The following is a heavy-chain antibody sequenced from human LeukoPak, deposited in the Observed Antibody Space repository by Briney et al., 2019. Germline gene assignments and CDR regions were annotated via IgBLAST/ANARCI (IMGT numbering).Heavy chain of an antibody. V-gene: IGHV4-38-2*01. Sequence: SETLSLTCAVSGYSISSGYYWGWIRQSPGKGLEWIGSAYHNGRTYYSPSLKSRVTISVVTSKNQVSLKLSSVTAADTAVYYCARAKSIITEVRGAVPGRFDFWGQGTLVTVSS. CDR2: AYHNGRT. CDR3: ARAKSIITEVRGAVPGRFDF. D-gene: IGHD3-10*01. J-gene: IGHJ4*02. CDR1: GYSISSGYY.